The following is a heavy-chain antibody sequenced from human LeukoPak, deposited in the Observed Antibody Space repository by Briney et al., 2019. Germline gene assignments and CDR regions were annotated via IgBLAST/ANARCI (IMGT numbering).Heavy chain of an antibody. CDR1: GFTFSSYG. D-gene: IGHD4-17*01. Sequence: GGSLRLSCAASGFTFSSYGMNWVRQAPGKGLEWVSYISSSSSTIYYADSVKGRFTISRDNAKNSLYLQMNSLRAEDTAVYYCAFRHGDYPWNPFDYWGQGTLVTVSS. V-gene: IGHV3-48*01. J-gene: IGHJ4*02. CDR3: AFRHGDYPWNPFDY. CDR2: ISSSSSTI.